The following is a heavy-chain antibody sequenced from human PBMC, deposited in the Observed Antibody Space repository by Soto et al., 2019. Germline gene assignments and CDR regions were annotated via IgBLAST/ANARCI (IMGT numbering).Heavy chain of an antibody. CDR2: IYYSGST. J-gene: IGHJ6*02. D-gene: IGHD6-13*01. CDR3: AGTHIAAAGWGDYYYYGMDV. V-gene: IGHV4-39*01. Sequence: PSETLSLTCTVSGGSIGSSSYYWGWIRQPPGKGLEWIGSIYYSGSTYYNPSLKSRVTISVDTSKNQFSLKLSSVTAADTAVYYCAGTHIAAAGWGDYYYYGMDVWGQGTTVTVSS. CDR1: GGSIGSSSYY.